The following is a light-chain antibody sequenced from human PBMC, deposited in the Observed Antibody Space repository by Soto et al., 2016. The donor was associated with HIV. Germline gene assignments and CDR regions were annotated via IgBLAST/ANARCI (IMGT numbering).Light chain of an antibody. CDR3: QQYYSYPYAYT. CDR2: AAS. CDR1: EEISTY. V-gene: IGKV1-8*01. J-gene: IGKJ2*01. Sequence: AIQMTQYPSSLSASTGDRVTITCRASEEISTYLAWYQQKPGTAPKLLISAASTLQPGVPSRFTGSGSGTDFTLTISYLQSEDFATYYCQQYYSYPYAYTFGQGYQGLEI.